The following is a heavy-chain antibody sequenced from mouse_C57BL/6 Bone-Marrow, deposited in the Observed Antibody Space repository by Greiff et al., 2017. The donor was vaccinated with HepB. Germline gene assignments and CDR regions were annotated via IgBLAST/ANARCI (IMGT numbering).Heavy chain of an antibody. D-gene: IGHD1-1*01. J-gene: IGHJ2*01. CDR2: IYPRDGST. CDR1: GYTFTSYD. V-gene: IGHV1-85*01. CDR3: ARRDSHFYYGSSPFDY. Sequence: VQWVESGPELVKPGASVKLSCKASGYTFTSYDINWVKQRPGQGLEWIGWIYPRDGSTKYNEKFKGKATLTVDTSSSTAYMELHSLTSEDSAVYFCARRDSHFYYGSSPFDYWSQGTTLTVSS.